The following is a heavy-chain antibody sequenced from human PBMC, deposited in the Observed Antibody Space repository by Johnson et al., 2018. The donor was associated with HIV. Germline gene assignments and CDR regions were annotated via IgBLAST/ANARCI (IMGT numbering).Heavy chain of an antibody. CDR1: GFTFSSYA. CDR2: ISGSGGST. CDR3: ARIAAAAIDAFDI. Sequence: VQLVESGGGLVQPGGSLRLSCAASGFTFSSYAMSWVRQAPGKGLEWVSAISGSGGSTYYADSVKGRFTISRDNAKNSLYLQMNSRRAEDTAVYYCARIAAAAIDAFDIWGQGTMVTVSS. J-gene: IGHJ3*02. V-gene: IGHV3-23*04. D-gene: IGHD6-13*01.